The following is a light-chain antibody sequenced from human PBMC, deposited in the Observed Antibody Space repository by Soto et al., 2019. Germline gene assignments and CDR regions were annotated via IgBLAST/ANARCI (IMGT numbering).Light chain of an antibody. CDR2: DDI. J-gene: IGLJ2*01. CDR1: RSDVGGYNL. Sequence: QSVLTQTASVSGSPGQSITMSCTGTRSDVGGYNLVSWYQLHPGRAPKLLIHDDIKRPSGVSDRFSGSKSGNTASLTISGLQAEDEADYYCCSYAGRITVVFGGGTKLTVL. CDR3: CSYAGRITVV. V-gene: IGLV2-23*01.